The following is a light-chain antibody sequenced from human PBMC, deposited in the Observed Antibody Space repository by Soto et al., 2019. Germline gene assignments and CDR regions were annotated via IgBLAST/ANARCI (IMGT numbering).Light chain of an antibody. CDR1: SSNIGAGYD. CDR3: QSYDSSLSWV. J-gene: IGLJ3*02. V-gene: IGLV1-40*01. Sequence: QSVLTQPPSVSGAPGQRVTISCTGSSSNIGAGYDVHWYQQLPGTAPKLLIYGNSNRPSRVPDRFSGSKSGTSASLAITGLQAEDEADYYCQSYDSSLSWVFGGGTKLTVL. CDR2: GNS.